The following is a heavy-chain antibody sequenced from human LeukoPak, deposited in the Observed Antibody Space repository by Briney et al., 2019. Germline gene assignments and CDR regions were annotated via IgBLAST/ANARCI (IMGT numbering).Heavy chain of an antibody. CDR2: IYTSGST. Sequence: SETLSFTCTVSGGSISSGSYYWSWIRQPAGKGLEWIGRIYTSGSTNYNPSLKSRVTISVDTSKNQFSLKLSSVTAADTAVYYCARLVVVVAATRNTSYYYYGMDVWGQGTTVTVSS. D-gene: IGHD2-15*01. J-gene: IGHJ6*02. CDR3: ARLVVVVAATRNTSYYYYGMDV. CDR1: GGSISSGSYY. V-gene: IGHV4-61*02.